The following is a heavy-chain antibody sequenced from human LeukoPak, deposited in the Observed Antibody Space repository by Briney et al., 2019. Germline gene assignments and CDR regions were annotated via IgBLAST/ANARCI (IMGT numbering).Heavy chain of an antibody. D-gene: IGHD2-2*01. CDR3: ARYCSSASCSEGDVY. Sequence: ASVKVSCKASGYTFTGYYMHWVRQAPGQGLEWMGWINPNSGGTNYAQKFQGRVTMTRDTSISTAYMELSSLRSDDTAVYYCARYCSSASCSEGDVYWGQGTLVTVSS. J-gene: IGHJ4*02. CDR2: INPNSGGT. V-gene: IGHV1-2*02. CDR1: GYTFTGYY.